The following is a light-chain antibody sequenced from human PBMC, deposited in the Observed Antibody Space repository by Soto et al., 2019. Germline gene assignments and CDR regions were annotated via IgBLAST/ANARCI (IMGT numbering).Light chain of an antibody. Sequence: EIALTQSPGTLSSSPGERATLSCTASQSVSSNYLAWYQQKPGQAPRLLIYVASRRATGIPDRFSGSGSGTDFTLTISRLEPEDFAVYYCQQYATSPWTFGQGTKVEIK. CDR1: QSVSSNY. J-gene: IGKJ1*01. V-gene: IGKV3-20*01. CDR2: VAS. CDR3: QQYATSPWT.